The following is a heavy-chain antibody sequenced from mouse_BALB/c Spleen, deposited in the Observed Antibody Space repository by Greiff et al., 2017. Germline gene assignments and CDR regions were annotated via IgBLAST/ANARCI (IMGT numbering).Heavy chain of an antibody. D-gene: IGHD1-2*01. CDR3: ARGGTFYGRYFDV. CDR2: IWGDGST. CDR1: GFSLTGDG. V-gene: IGHV2-6-7*01. Sequence: QVQLKESGPGLVAPSQSLSITCTVSGFSLTGDGVNWVRQPPGKGLEWLGMIWGDGSTDYNSAPKSRLSISKDNSKGQVFLKMNSLQTDNTASYYCARGGTFYGRYFDVWGAGTTVTVSS. J-gene: IGHJ1*01.